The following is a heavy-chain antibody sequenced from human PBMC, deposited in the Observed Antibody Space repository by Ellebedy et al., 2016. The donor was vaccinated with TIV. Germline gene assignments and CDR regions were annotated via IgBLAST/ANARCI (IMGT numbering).Heavy chain of an antibody. D-gene: IGHD3-3*01. CDR2: INPSGGST. J-gene: IGHJ4*02. CDR3: ARSSFGNGYYGYMKN. V-gene: IGHV1-46*01. CDR1: GYTFXXYY. Sequence: AASVKVSCKASGYTFXXYYMHXVRQPXGQGLEWMGKINPSGGSTSNAHHLQGRISMTRDTSTSTVYMELSSLRSEDTAMYYCARSSFGNGYYGYMKNWGQGTMVTVSS.